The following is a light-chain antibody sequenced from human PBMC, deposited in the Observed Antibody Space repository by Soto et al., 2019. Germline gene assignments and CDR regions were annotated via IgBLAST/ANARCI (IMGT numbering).Light chain of an antibody. CDR3: SSYTTIKTVV. Sequence: QSALTQPPSVSGSPGQSVTISCTGTSTDFVSYNRVSWYQQPPGTAPKLMIYEVSKRPSGVPDRFSGSKSGNTASLTTSGLQAADEADYHCSSYTTIKTVVFGGGTKVTVL. CDR1: STDFVSYNR. CDR2: EVS. V-gene: IGLV2-18*03. J-gene: IGLJ2*01.